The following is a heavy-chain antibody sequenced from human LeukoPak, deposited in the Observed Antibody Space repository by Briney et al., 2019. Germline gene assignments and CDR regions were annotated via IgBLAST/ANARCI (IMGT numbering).Heavy chain of an antibody. CDR2: IGTRGTTM. D-gene: IGHD2-21*01. CDR3: ARGRGSS. Sequence: PGGSLRLSSAASGFTFTNYVMIWVRQPPGKGLEWISYIGTRGTTMYYADSVKGRFTISRDNAKNSLYLQMNSLRDEATAIYYCARGRGSSWGQGTLVTVSS. V-gene: IGHV3-48*02. CDR1: GFTFTNYV. J-gene: IGHJ5*02.